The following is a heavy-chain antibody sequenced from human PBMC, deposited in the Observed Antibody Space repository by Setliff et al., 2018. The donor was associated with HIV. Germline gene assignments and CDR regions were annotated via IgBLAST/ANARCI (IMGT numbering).Heavy chain of an antibody. V-gene: IGHV1-2*06. CDR3: ARAHFLVAMTRNWFDP. Sequence: ASVKVSCKASGYTFTDYFMHWVRQAPGQGLEWIGRINPKSGVADYLKKFQGRVTMTTDTSTNTAHMELIRPRFDDTAVYYCARAHFLVAMTRNWFDPWGQGTLVTVSS. CDR1: GYTFTDYF. J-gene: IGHJ5*02. D-gene: IGHD5-12*01. CDR2: INPKSGVA.